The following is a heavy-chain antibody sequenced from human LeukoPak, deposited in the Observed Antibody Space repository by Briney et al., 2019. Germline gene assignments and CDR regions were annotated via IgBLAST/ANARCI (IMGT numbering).Heavy chain of an antibody. Sequence: GESLKISCKGSGYSFTKYWIGWVRQMPGKGPEWMGVIYPGDSDTTYSPSFQGQVTISADKSISTAYLQWSSLRASDTAMSYCGRVYTSTWPYYYYYYGMDVWGQGTTVTVSS. CDR2: IYPGDSDT. D-gene: IGHD6-13*01. CDR3: GRVYTSTWPYYYYYYGMDV. V-gene: IGHV5-51*01. J-gene: IGHJ6*02. CDR1: GYSFTKYW.